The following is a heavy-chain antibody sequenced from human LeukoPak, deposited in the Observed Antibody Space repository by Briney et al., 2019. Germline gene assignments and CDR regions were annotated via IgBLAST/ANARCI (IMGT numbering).Heavy chain of an antibody. D-gene: IGHD3-10*01. J-gene: IGHJ3*02. V-gene: IGHV4-38-2*02. CDR2: IYHSGST. CDR1: GYSISSGYY. Sequence: SETLSLTCTVSGYSISSGYYWGWIRQPPGKGLEWIGSIYHSGSTYYNPSLKSRVTISVDTSKNQFSLKLSSVTAADTAVYYCAKDFGVWFGELYDAFDIWGQGTMVTVSS. CDR3: AKDFGVWFGELYDAFDI.